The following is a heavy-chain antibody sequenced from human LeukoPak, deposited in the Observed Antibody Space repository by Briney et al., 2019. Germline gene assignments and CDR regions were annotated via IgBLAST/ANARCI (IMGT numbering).Heavy chain of an antibody. Sequence: GGSLRLSCAASGFTFSSYSMNWVRQAPGKRLEWVSSISSSSSYIYYADSVKGRFTISRDNAKNSLYLQMNSLRAEDTAVYYCARDILTRALDYWGQGTLVTVSS. CDR1: GFTFSSYS. CDR3: ARDILTRALDY. J-gene: IGHJ4*02. D-gene: IGHD3-9*01. CDR2: ISSSSSYI. V-gene: IGHV3-21*01.